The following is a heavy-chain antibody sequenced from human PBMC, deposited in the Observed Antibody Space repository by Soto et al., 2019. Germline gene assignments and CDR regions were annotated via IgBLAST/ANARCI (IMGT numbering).Heavy chain of an antibody. Sequence: QVQLVQSGGGVVQPGRSLRLSCAASGFTFSSYVTHWVRQAPGKGLEWVAVISHDGNNKYYADSVKGRFTISRDNSKNPLYLQMNSLTTEDPAVYYCAKGGPDCASTTCYLLVAFDIWGQGTMVTVSS. V-gene: IGHV3-30*18. CDR1: GFTFSSYV. CDR3: AKGGPDCASTTCYLLVAFDI. CDR2: ISHDGNNK. D-gene: IGHD2-2*01. J-gene: IGHJ3*02.